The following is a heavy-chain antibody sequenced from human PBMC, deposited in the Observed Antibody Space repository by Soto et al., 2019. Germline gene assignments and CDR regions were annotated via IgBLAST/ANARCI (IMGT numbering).Heavy chain of an antibody. CDR2: IYYSGST. J-gene: IGHJ4*02. V-gene: IGHV4-59*11. D-gene: IGHD3-10*01. CDR1: GGSISSHY. Sequence: SETLSLTCTVSGGSISSHYWSWIRQPPGKGLEWIGYIYYSGSTNYNPSLKSRVTISVDTSKNQFSLKLGSVTAADTAVYYCARVRVGVLWFGELNFDYWGQGTLVTVSS. CDR3: ARVRVGVLWFGELNFDY.